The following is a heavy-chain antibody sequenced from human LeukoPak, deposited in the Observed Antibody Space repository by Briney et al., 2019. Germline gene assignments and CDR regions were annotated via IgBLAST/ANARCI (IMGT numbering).Heavy chain of an antibody. CDR2: ISPSGGST. CDR1: GFTFTSYA. Sequence: GGSLRLSCAASGFTFTSYAMSWVRQAPGKGLEWVSAISPSGGSTYYPDSVKGRFTISRDNSKNTLYLQVNSLRAEDTAVYFCAKEPTSRGSGRGYFDLWGRGTLVTVPS. CDR3: AKEPTSRGSGRGYFDL. J-gene: IGHJ2*01. D-gene: IGHD6-19*01. V-gene: IGHV3-23*01.